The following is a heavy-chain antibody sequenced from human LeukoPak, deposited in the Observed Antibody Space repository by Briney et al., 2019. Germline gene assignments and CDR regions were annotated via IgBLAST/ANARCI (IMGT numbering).Heavy chain of an antibody. CDR1: GGSFSGYY. CDR3: ARVSNRYSSGWYLDY. CDR2: INHSGST. J-gene: IGHJ4*02. V-gene: IGHV4-34*01. Sequence: PSETLSLTCAVYGGSFSGYYWSWIRQPPGKGLEWIGEINHSGSTNYNPSLKSRVTISVDTSKNQFSLKLSSVTAADTAVYYCARVSNRYSSGWYLDYWGQGTLVTVSS. D-gene: IGHD6-19*01.